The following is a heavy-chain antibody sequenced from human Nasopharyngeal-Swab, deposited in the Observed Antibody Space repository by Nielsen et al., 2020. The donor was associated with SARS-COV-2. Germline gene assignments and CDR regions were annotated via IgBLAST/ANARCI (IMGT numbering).Heavy chain of an antibody. CDR1: GYTFTSYA. CDR2: INAGNGNT. V-gene: IGHV1-3*01. D-gene: IGHD6-19*01. Sequence: VSVKVSCKASGYTFTSYAMHWVRQAPGQRLEWMGWINAGNGNTKYSQKFQGRVTITRDTSASTAYMELSSLRSEDTAVYYCARGIAVAARGWFDPWGQGTLVTVSS. J-gene: IGHJ5*02. CDR3: ARGIAVAARGWFDP.